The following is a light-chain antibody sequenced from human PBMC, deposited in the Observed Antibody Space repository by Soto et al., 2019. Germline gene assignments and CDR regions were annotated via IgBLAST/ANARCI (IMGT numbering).Light chain of an antibody. CDR1: QSIRSN. V-gene: IGKV3-15*01. Sequence: EIVMTQSPATLSVSPGERAILSCRTSQSIRSNYFAWYQQKPGQPPRLLIYGVSTRATGIPARFSGSGSGTEFTLTISSLQSEDFAVYYCKQYSAWPLTFGGGTQVEMK. CDR3: KQYSAWPLT. CDR2: GVS. J-gene: IGKJ4*01.